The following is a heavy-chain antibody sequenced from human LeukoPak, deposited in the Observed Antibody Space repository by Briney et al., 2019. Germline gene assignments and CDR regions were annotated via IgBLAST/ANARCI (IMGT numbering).Heavy chain of an antibody. J-gene: IGHJ4*02. CDR2: ISGSGGST. V-gene: IGHV3-23*01. D-gene: IGHD3-3*01. CDR1: GFTFSSCA. Sequence: GGSLRLSCAASGFTFSSCAMSWVRQAPGKGLEWVSAISGSGGSTYNADSVKGRFTISRDNSKNTLYLQMNSLRAEDTAVYYCAKELNKFGGYFGVTDYWGQGTLATVSS. CDR3: AKELNKFGGYFGVTDY.